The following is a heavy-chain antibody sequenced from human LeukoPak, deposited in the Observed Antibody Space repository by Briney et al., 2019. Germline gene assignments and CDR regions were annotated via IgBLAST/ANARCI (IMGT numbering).Heavy chain of an antibody. CDR3: ARWGVHGTTPFTFDQ. J-gene: IGHJ4*02. V-gene: IGHV1-18*01. Sequence: ASVKVSCKASGYAFTNYGIAWVRQAPGQGLEWIGWISADNGNTNFAQKFQARVTMTTDTSTRTGYMELRSLTFNDTALYYCARWGVHGTTPFTFDQWGQGSLITVSS. CDR1: GYAFTNYG. CDR2: ISADNGNT. D-gene: IGHD3-16*01.